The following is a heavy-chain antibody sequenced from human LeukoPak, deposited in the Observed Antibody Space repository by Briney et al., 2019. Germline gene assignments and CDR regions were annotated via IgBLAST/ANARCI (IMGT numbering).Heavy chain of an antibody. CDR1: GYSFTSYW. V-gene: IGHV5-51*01. D-gene: IGHD2-2*01. CDR2: IYPGDSDT. Sequence: GESLKISCKGSGYSFTSYWIGWVRQMPGKGLEWMGIIYPGDSDTRYSPSFQGRVTISADKSISTAYLQWSSLKASDTAMYYCARPSHCSSTSCYEFDYWGQGTLVTVSS. J-gene: IGHJ4*02. CDR3: ARPSHCSSTSCYEFDY.